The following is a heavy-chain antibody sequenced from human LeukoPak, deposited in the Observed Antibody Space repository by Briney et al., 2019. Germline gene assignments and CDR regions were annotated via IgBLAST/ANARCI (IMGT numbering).Heavy chain of an antibody. CDR3: ARRVGSPDY. D-gene: IGHD3-10*01. J-gene: IGHJ4*02. CDR2: ISYDGSNK. Sequence: PGGSLRLSCAASGFTFSSYGMHWVRQAPGKGLEWVAVISYDGSNKYYADSVKGRFTISRDNAKNSLYLQMNSLRAEDTAVYYCARRVGSPDYWGQGTLVTVSS. V-gene: IGHV3-30*12. CDR1: GFTFSSYG.